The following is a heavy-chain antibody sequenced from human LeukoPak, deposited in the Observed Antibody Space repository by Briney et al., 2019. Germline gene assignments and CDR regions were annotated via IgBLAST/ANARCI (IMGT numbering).Heavy chain of an antibody. D-gene: IGHD3-22*01. Sequence: PSETLSLTCTVSGGSISSYYWSWIRQPPGKGLEWIGYIYYSGSTNYNPSLKSRVTISVDTSKNQFFLKLSSVTAADTAVYYCARDWDSSGSRDAFDIWGQGTMVTVSS. CDR2: IYYSGST. V-gene: IGHV4-59*01. J-gene: IGHJ3*02. CDR1: GGSISSYY. CDR3: ARDWDSSGSRDAFDI.